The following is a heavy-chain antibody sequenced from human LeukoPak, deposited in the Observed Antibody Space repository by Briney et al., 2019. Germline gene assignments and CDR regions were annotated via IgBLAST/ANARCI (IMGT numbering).Heavy chain of an antibody. CDR2: ISSGSGTI. V-gene: IGHV3-48*04. D-gene: IGHD2-2*03. CDR1: GFTFSSYS. CDR3: VRDGYCGTTSCAGPL. Sequence: GSLRLSCAASGFTFSSYSMNWVRQAPGKGLEWVSYISSGSGTIYYADSVKGRFTVSRDNAKNILYLQMNSLRAEDTAVYYCVRDGYCGTTSCAGPLWGQGTLVTVSS. J-gene: IGHJ4*02.